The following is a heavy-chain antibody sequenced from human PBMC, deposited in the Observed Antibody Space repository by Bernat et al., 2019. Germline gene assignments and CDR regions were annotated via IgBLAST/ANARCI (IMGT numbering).Heavy chain of an antibody. V-gene: IGHV4-34*01. D-gene: IGHD3-16*02. CDR1: GGSFSGYY. CDR2: INNSGST. J-gene: IGHJ4*02. Sequence: QVQLQQWGAGLLKPSETLSLTCAVYGGSFSGYYWSWIRQPPGKGLEWIGEINNSGSTNYNPSLKSRVTISVDTSKNQFSLKLSSVTAADTAVYYCARGRGDYVWGSYRYTSHFDYWGQGTLVTVSS. CDR3: ARGRGDYVWGSYRYTSHFDY.